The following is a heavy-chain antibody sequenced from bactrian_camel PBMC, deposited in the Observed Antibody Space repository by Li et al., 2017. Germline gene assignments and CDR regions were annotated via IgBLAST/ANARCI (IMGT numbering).Heavy chain of an antibody. Sequence: QVQLVESGGGLVKPGGSLRLSCAASGFIFSRNGMTWVRQAPGKGLEWVSSVDSDGSDTYYADSGKGRFTVSRDNAKNTVYLQMNSLKSEDTAQYYCTKDSTDGGWASTYWGQGTQVTVS. J-gene: IGHJ4*01. CDR1: GFIFSRNG. V-gene: IGHV3S6*01. CDR3: TKDSTDGGWASTY. D-gene: IGHD7*01. CDR2: VDSDGSDT.